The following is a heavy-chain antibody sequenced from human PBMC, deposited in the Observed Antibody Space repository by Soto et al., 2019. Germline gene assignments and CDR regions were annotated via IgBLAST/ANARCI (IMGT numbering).Heavy chain of an antibody. CDR2: ISSGSDYI. CDR1: GFTFSSYN. V-gene: IGHV3-21*01. CDR3: ARDPTYTSNWYHGSERFDP. D-gene: IGHD6-13*01. Sequence: GGSLRLSCAASGFTFSSYNMNWVRQAPGKGLEWVSSISSGSDYIYYADSVKGRFTISRDNARNSLYLQMNSLRAEDTAVYYCARDPTYTSNWYHGSERFDPWGQGTLVTVSS. J-gene: IGHJ5*02.